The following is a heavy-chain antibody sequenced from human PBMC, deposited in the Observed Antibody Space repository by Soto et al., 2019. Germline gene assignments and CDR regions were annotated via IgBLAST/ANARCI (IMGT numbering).Heavy chain of an antibody. J-gene: IGHJ6*02. V-gene: IGHV3-33*01. CDR3: ARGPGIAVAGTSDYYYYYGMDV. D-gene: IGHD6-19*01. CDR1: GFTFSSYG. CDR2: IWYDGSNK. Sequence: GGSLRLSRAASGFTFSSYGMPWLSQDPGKGLEWVAVIWYDGSNKYYADSVKGRFTISRDTSKNTLYLKMDSLSAEDTAVYYCARGPGIAVAGTSDYYYYYGMDVGGQGTTVTVSS.